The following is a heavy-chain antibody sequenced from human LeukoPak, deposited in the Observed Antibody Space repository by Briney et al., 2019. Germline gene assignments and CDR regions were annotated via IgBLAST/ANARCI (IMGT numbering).Heavy chain of an antibody. D-gene: IGHD2-21*01. J-gene: IGHJ3*02. CDR3: ARQSIYDAFDI. Sequence: SETLSLTCTVSGGSISSYYWSWIRQPPGKGLEWIGYIYYSGNTNYNPSLKSRVTISVDTSKNQFSLKLSSVTAADTAVYYCARQSIYDAFDIWGQGTMVTVSS. V-gene: IGHV4-59*08. CDR2: IYYSGNT. CDR1: GGSISSYY.